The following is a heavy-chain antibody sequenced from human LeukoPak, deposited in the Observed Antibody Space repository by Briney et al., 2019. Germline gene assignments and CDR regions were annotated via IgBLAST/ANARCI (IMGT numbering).Heavy chain of an antibody. J-gene: IGHJ5*02. CDR3: ARDRGQQLVRGWFDP. CDR1: GYTFTSYG. V-gene: IGHV1-18*01. Sequence: ASVKVSCKASGYTFTSYGISWVRQAPGQGLEWMGWISAYNGNTNYAQKLQGRVTMTTDTSTSTAYMELRSLRSDDTAVYYCARDRGQQLVRGWFDPWGQGTLVTVSS. D-gene: IGHD6-13*01. CDR2: ISAYNGNT.